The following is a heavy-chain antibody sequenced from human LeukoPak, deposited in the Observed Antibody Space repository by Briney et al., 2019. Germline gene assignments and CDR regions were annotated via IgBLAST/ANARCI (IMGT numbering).Heavy chain of an antibody. V-gene: IGHV3-23*01. Sequence: TGGSLRLSCAASGFTFSSYAMSWVRQAPGKGLEWVSAISGSGGSTYYADSVKGRFTISRDNSKNTLYLQMNSLRAEDTAVYYCAKELGQRWLQSPAFDIWGQGTMVTVSS. CDR2: ISGSGGST. J-gene: IGHJ3*02. CDR3: AKELGQRWLQSPAFDI. D-gene: IGHD5-24*01. CDR1: GFTFSSYA.